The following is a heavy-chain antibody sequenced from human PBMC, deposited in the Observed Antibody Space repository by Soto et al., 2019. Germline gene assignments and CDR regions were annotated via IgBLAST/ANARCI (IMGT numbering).Heavy chain of an antibody. Sequence: GESLKISCAASGFTFSNAWMSWVRQAPGKGLEWVGHIKSKTDGGTTDYAAPVKGRFTISRDDSKNTLYLQMNSLKTEDTAVYYCTTDGSYYYDSSGYYYFDYWGQGTLVTVSS. CDR1: GFTFSNAW. CDR3: TTDGSYYYDSSGYYYFDY. J-gene: IGHJ4*02. CDR2: IKSKTDGGTT. D-gene: IGHD3-22*01. V-gene: IGHV3-15*01.